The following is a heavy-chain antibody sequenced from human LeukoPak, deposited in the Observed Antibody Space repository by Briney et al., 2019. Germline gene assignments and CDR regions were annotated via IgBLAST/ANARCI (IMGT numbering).Heavy chain of an antibody. CDR2: ISGSGGST. Sequence: GSLRLSCAASGFTLSSYAMSWVRQAPGKGLEWVSAISGSGGSTYYADSVKGRFTISRDNSKNTLYLQMNSLRAEDTAVYYCAKSIDIVVVPAADDHWGQGTMVTVSS. D-gene: IGHD2-2*01. CDR3: AKSIDIVVVPAADDH. V-gene: IGHV3-23*01. J-gene: IGHJ3*01. CDR1: GFTLSSYA.